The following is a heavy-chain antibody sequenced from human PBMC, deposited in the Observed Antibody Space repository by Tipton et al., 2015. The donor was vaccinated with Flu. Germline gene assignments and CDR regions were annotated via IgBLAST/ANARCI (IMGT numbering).Heavy chain of an antibody. CDR2: TYRTGST. V-gene: IGHV4-38-2*02. J-gene: IGHJ3*02. D-gene: IGHD4-17*01. CDR1: GDSIGSRYF. CDR3: AGDYAKTDAFDI. Sequence: TLSPTCSVSGDSIGSRYFWGWIRQPPEKGLEWIGNTYRTGSTYYNPSLKSRVTMSVDTSRNHFSLRLTSVTAADTAVYYCAGDYAKTDAFDIWGQGTMATVSS.